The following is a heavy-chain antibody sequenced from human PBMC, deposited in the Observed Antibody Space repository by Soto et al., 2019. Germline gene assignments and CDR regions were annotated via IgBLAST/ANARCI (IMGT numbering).Heavy chain of an antibody. CDR2: IKQDGSEK. V-gene: IGHV3-7*05. D-gene: IGHD2-2*02. CDR3: ARDGLVVPAATPEPLFDY. Sequence: GGSLRLSCAASGFTFSSYWMSWVRQAPGKGLEWVANIKQDGSEKYYVDSVKGRFTISRDNAKNSLYLQMNSLRAEDTAVYYCARDGLVVPAATPEPLFDYWGQGTLVTVSS. CDR1: GFTFSSYW. J-gene: IGHJ4*02.